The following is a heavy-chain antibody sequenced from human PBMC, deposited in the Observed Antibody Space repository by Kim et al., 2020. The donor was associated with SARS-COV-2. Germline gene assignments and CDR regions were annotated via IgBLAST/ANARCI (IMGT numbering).Heavy chain of an antibody. CDR2: IYYSGST. CDR3: ARDSRGATRPAYSSSWSKYWYFDL. V-gene: IGHV4-61*01. Sequence: SETLSLTCTVSGGSVSSGSYYWSWIRQPPGKGLEWIGYIYYSGSTNYNPSLKSRVTISVDTSKNQFSLKLSSVTAADTAVYYCARDSRGATRPAYSSSWSKYWYFDLWGRGTLVTVSS. D-gene: IGHD6-13*01. CDR1: GGSVSSGSYY. J-gene: IGHJ2*01.